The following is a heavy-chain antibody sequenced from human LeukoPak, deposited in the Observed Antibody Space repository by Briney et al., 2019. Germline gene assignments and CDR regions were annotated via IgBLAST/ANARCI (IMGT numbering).Heavy chain of an antibody. CDR3: ARTYDSSGWLFDY. CDR1: GFTFNDYY. V-gene: IGHV3-11*04. J-gene: IGHJ4*02. CDR2: ISSSGSTI. Sequence: PGGSLRLSCAASGFTFNDYYMSWIRQAPGKGLEWVSYISSSGSTIYYADSEKGRFTISRDNAKNSLYLQMNSLRAEDTAVYYCARTYDSSGWLFDYWGQGTLVTVSS. D-gene: IGHD3-22*01.